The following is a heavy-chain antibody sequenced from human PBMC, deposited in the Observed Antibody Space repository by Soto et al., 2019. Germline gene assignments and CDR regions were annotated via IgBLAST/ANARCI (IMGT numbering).Heavy chain of an antibody. CDR3: ATQPDIVVVPAGSYYFDY. CDR2: FDPEDGET. Sequence: ASVKVSCKVSGYTLTELSMHWVRQAPGKGLEWMGGFDPEDGETIYAQKFQGRVTMAEDTSTDTAYMELSSLRSEDTAVYYCATQPDIVVVPAGSYYFDYWGQGTLVTVSS. D-gene: IGHD2-2*01. V-gene: IGHV1-24*01. J-gene: IGHJ4*02. CDR1: GYTLTELS.